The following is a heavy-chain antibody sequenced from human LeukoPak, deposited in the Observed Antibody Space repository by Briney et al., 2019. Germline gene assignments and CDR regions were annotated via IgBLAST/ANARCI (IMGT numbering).Heavy chain of an antibody. D-gene: IGHD3/OR15-3a*01. CDR1: GFTFSRHA. CDR3: ATSYDMGWLIGY. CDR2: IANDGRDK. V-gene: IGHV3-30*03. J-gene: IGHJ4*02. Sequence: PGRSLRLSCAASGFTFSRHAMHWVRQAPGKGLEWVAVIANDGRDKKYVDFVKGRFSISRDNGKSSLYLQMNSLRAEDTALYYCATSYDMGWLIGYWGQGTLVTVSS.